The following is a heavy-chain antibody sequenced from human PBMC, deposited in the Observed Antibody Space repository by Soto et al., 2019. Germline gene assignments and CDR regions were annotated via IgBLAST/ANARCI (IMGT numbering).Heavy chain of an antibody. CDR1: GYIFTSYY. CDR3: ARSGGLDRDFNY. Sequence: SVKVSCKASGYIFTSYYIHWVRQSPGQGLEWMGGIIPMFDTPIYAQKFQDRVTITADESTSTAYMQLSSLRSGDTAVYYCARSGGLDRDFNYWGQGSLVTVSS. V-gene: IGHV1-69*13. D-gene: IGHD2-15*01. J-gene: IGHJ4*02. CDR2: IIPMFDTP.